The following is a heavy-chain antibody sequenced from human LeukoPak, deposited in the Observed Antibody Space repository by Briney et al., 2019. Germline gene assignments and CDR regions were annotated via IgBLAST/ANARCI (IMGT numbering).Heavy chain of an antibody. CDR3: ARVPLPLPNWFDP. V-gene: IGHV1-69*13. CDR2: IIPIFGTA. Sequence: SVKVSCKASGGTFSSYAISWVRQAPGQGLEWMGGIIPIFGTANYAQKFQGRVTITADESTSTAYMELSSLRSEDTAVYYCARVPLPLPNWFDPWGQGTLVTVSS. J-gene: IGHJ5*02. CDR1: GGTFSSYA.